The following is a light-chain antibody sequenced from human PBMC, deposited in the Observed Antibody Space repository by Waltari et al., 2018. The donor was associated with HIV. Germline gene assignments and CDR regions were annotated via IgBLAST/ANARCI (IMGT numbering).Light chain of an antibody. V-gene: IGLV1-40*01. CDR1: TSNIGADYD. J-gene: IGLJ3*02. CDR2: GNN. Sequence: QSVLTQPPSVSGAPGQKVTISCTGSTSNIGADYDVHRYQQLPGRAPKVLIYGNNKRPSGIPDRCSGSKAGTSASLSITGLQSDDEADYYCHSYDSGLGALFGGGTKVTVL. CDR3: HSYDSGLGAL.